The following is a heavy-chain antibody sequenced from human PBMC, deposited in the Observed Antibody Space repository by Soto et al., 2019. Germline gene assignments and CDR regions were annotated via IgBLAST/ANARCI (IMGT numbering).Heavy chain of an antibody. V-gene: IGHV4-31*03. CDR1: GGSISSGGYY. J-gene: IGHJ6*02. D-gene: IGHD6-6*01. Sequence: SETLSLTCTVSGGSISSGGYYWSWIRQHPGKGLEWIVYIYYSGSTYYNPSLKSRVTISVDTSKNQFSLKLSSVTAADTAVYYCYGGSSSFDYYYYGMDVWGQGTTVTVSS. CDR2: IYYSGST. CDR3: YGGSSSFDYYYYGMDV.